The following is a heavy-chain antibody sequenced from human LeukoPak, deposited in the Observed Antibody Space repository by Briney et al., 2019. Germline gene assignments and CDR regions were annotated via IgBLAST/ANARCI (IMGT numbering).Heavy chain of an antibody. CDR3: AKEWSSGDYFDY. J-gene: IGHJ4*02. Sequence: GGTLRLSCAASGFTFSSYGMSWVRQAPGQGLEWVSAISGSGGSTYYADSVKGRFTISRDNSKNTLYLQMNSLRAEDTAVYYCAKEWSSGDYFDYWGQGTLVTVSS. CDR2: ISGSGGST. CDR1: GFTFSSYG. D-gene: IGHD3-22*01. V-gene: IGHV3-23*01.